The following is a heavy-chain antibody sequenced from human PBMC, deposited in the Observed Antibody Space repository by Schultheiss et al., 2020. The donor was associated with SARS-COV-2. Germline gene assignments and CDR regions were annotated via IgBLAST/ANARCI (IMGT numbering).Heavy chain of an antibody. CDR3: ARGTPNIRSHLYYFDY. V-gene: IGHV4-34*01. CDR1: GGSFSGYF. CDR2: INHGGGT. D-gene: IGHD4-17*01. J-gene: IGHJ4*02. Sequence: GSLRLSCAVYGGSFSGYFWTWIRQPPGKGLEWIGEINHGGGTNYNPSLKSRVTLSIDTSKNQFSLKLSSVTAADTAVYYCARGTPNIRSHLYYFDYWGQGTLVTVSS.